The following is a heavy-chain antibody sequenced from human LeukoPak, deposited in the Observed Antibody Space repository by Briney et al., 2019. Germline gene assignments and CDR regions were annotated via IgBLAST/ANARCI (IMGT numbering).Heavy chain of an antibody. CDR3: ATHRVSGWSGYFDY. CDR2: INHSGST. V-gene: IGHV4-34*01. D-gene: IGHD3-3*01. Sequence: SETLSLTCAVYGGSFSGYYWSWIRQPPGKGLEWIGEINHSGSTYYNPSLKSRVTISVDTSKNQFSLKLSSVTAADTAVYYCATHRVSGWSGYFDYWGQGTLVTVSS. CDR1: GGSFSGYY. J-gene: IGHJ4*02.